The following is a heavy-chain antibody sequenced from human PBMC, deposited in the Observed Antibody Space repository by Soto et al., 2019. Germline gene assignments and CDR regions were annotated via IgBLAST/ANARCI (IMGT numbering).Heavy chain of an antibody. CDR3: AIMVVVAAPEKNAFDI. CDR2: ISAYNGNT. V-gene: IGHV1-18*01. J-gene: IGHJ3*02. D-gene: IGHD2-15*01. CDR1: GYTFTSYG. Sequence: QVQLVQSGAEVKKPGASVKVSCKASGYTFTSYGISWVRQAPGQGLEWMGWISAYNGNTNYAQKLQGRVTMTTDTSTSTTYMELRSLRSDDTAVYYCAIMVVVAAPEKNAFDIWGQGTMVTVSS.